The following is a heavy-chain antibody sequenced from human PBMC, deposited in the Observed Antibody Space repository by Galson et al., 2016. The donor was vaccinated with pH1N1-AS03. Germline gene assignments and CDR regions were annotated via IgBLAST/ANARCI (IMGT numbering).Heavy chain of an antibody. CDR3: TREGQWQGKTPLDYGMDV. J-gene: IGHJ6*02. CDR2: ISFDGSNI. V-gene: IGHV3-30-3*01. D-gene: IGHD6-19*01. Sequence: SLRLSCAASGFTFSSYGIHWVRQAPGKGLEWVAFISFDGSNIYYTDSVKGRFTISRDDSKNTVFLQMNSLRVEDTAVYYCTREGQWQGKTPLDYGMDVWGRGTTVT. CDR1: GFTFSSYG.